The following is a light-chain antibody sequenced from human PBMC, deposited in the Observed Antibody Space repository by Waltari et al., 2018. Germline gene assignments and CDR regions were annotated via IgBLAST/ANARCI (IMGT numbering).Light chain of an antibody. J-gene: IGLJ3*02. CDR2: DVN. CDR1: SSDVGAYNY. CDR3: SSFTTTNSWV. V-gene: IGLV2-14*03. Sequence: HSALAQPASVSGSPGQSISISCTGTSSDVGAYNYVSWYQQHPGKAPRLMIYDVNNRPSGVSNRFSGSKSGNTASLTISGLQAADEADYYCSSFTTTNSWVFGGGTKLTVL.